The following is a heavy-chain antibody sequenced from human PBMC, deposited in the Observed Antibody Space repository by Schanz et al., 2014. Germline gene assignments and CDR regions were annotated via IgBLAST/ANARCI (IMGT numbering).Heavy chain of an antibody. J-gene: IGHJ4*02. D-gene: IGHD3-3*01. Sequence: EVQLVESGGGLVQPGGSLRLSCAASGFTFSSYAINWVRQAPGKGLEWVSGISGSGGSTYYADSVKGRFTISRDNSKNTLYLQMNSLRAEDTAVYYCVRDSFFAFDYWGQGTLVTVSS. CDR2: ISGSGGST. CDR1: GFTFSSYA. CDR3: VRDSFFAFDY. V-gene: IGHV3-23*04.